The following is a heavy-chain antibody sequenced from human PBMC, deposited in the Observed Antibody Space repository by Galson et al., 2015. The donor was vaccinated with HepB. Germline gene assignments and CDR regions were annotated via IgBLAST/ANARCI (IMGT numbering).Heavy chain of an antibody. V-gene: IGHV3-53*01. D-gene: IGHD3-16*01. CDR1: EFTVSSNY. CDR3: AREETSRGGRYYYGMDV. Sequence: SLRLSCAASEFTVSSNYMSWVRQAPGKGLEWVPVIYSGGSTYYADSVKGRFTISRDNSKNTLYLQMNSLRAEDTAVYYCAREETSRGGRYYYGMDVWGQGTTVTVSS. J-gene: IGHJ6*02. CDR2: IYSGGST.